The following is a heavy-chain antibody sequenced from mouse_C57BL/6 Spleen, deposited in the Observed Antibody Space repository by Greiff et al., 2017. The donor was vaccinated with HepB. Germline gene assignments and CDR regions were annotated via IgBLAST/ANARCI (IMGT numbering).Heavy chain of an antibody. CDR3: ARHGGDGWDYYAIDY. Sequence: EVKLMESGGDLVKPGGSLKLSCAASGFTFSSYGMSWVRQTPDKRLEWVATISSGGSYTYYPESVKGRFTISRDNAKNTTYLQMSSLKSEDTAMYYCARHGGDGWDYYAIDYWGQGTSVTVSS. CDR1: GFTFSSYG. D-gene: IGHD2-3*01. V-gene: IGHV5-6*01. CDR2: ISSGGSYT. J-gene: IGHJ4*01.